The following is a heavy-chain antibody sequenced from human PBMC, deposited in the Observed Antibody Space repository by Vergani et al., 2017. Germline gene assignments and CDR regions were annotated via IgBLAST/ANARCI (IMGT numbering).Heavy chain of an antibody. CDR2: IRWNSGSI. CDR1: GFTFGDYA. D-gene: IGHD6-13*01. Sequence: EVQLVESGGGLVQPGRSLRLSCAASGFTFGDYAMHWVRPAPGKGLEWVSGIRWNSGSIVYADSVTGRFTISRDNAKNSLYLQMNSLRAEDTAVYYCAREESVGMGMDYWGQGTLVTVSS. J-gene: IGHJ4*02. CDR3: AREESVGMGMDY. V-gene: IGHV3-9*01.